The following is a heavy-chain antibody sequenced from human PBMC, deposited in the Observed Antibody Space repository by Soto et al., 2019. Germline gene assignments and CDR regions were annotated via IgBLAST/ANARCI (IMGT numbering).Heavy chain of an antibody. Sequence: QVQLVQSGAEVKKPGSSVKVSCKASGGTFSSYAISWVRQAPGQGLEWMGGMNPNSGNTGYAQKFQGRVTMTRNTSISTAYMELSSLRSEDTAVYYCARGPALYYYGSGSYVDPWGQGTLVTVSS. CDR1: GGTFSSYA. J-gene: IGHJ5*02. CDR3: ARGPALYYYGSGSYVDP. D-gene: IGHD3-10*01. CDR2: MNPNSGNT. V-gene: IGHV1-8*02.